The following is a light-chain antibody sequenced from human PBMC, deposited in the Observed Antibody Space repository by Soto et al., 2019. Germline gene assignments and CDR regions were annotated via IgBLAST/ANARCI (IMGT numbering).Light chain of an antibody. V-gene: IGKV3-15*01. CDR3: QQYNNWPS. CDR2: GAS. J-gene: IGKJ1*01. Sequence: IVSTHSPGTLSFSPGEIATLSFRASQSVSSSYLAWYQQKPGQAPRLLIYGASTRATGIPARFSGSGSGTEFTLTISSLQSEDFAVYYCQQYNNWPSFGQGTKVDIK. CDR1: QSVSSSY.